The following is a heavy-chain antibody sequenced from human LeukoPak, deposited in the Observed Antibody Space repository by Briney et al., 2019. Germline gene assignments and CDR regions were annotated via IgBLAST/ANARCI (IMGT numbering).Heavy chain of an antibody. Sequence: GGSLRLSCAASGFTFSDYGMNWVRQAPGKGLEWVSSISNVSTYIYYADSVKGRFTVSRDNAKNSLYLQMNSLRAEDTAVYYCARATGTGGWYSAYYYYYMDVWGKGTTVTVSS. CDR1: GFTFSDYG. J-gene: IGHJ6*03. CDR2: ISNVSTYI. CDR3: ARATGTGGWYSAYYYYYMDV. V-gene: IGHV3-21*01. D-gene: IGHD6-19*01.